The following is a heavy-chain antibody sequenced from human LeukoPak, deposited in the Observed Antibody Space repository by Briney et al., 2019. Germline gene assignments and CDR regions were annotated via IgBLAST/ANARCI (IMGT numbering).Heavy chain of an antibody. J-gene: IGHJ4*02. CDR2: INPSGGST. V-gene: IGHV1-46*01. D-gene: IGHD1-26*01. CDR1: GYTFTSYY. CDR3: ARHTGELAWFDY. Sequence: ASVKVSCKASGYTFTSYYMHWVRQAPGQGLEWMGIINPSGGSTSYAQKFQGRVTISVDTSKNQFSLKLSSVTAADTAVYYCARHTGELAWFDYWGQGTLVTVSS.